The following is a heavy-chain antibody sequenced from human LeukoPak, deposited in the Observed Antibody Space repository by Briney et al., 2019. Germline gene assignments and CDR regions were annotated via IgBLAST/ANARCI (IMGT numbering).Heavy chain of an antibody. CDR1: GYTLTELS. CDR2: FDPEDGET. CDR3: ATDLSGSYSFDY. V-gene: IGHV1-24*01. Sequence: ASVKVSCKVSGYTLTELSVHWVRPAPGKGLGWIGDFDPEDGETIYAQKFQGRVTMTEETSTDTAYMELHSLRSEDTALYYCATDLSGSYSFDYWGQGTLVTVSS. D-gene: IGHD1-26*01. J-gene: IGHJ4*02.